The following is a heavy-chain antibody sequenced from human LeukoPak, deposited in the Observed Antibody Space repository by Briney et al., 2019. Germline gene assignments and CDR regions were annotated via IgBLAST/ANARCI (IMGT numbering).Heavy chain of an antibody. V-gene: IGHV4-59*01. CDR3: ARDSPFEWAVFGDSFDV. CDR1: GGSFSDYY. Sequence: SETLSLTCAVYGGSFSDYYWSWIRQSPGKGLEWIGHMHYSGSTNYNSSLESRVTISMDTSKRQISLKLSSVTAADTAVYYCARDSPFEWAVFGDSFDVWGQGTVVAVSS. CDR2: MHYSGST. J-gene: IGHJ3*01. D-gene: IGHD3-3*01.